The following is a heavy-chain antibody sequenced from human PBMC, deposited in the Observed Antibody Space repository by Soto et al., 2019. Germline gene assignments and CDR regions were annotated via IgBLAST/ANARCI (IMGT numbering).Heavy chain of an antibody. J-gene: IGHJ5*02. V-gene: IGHV4-61*08. Sequence: SETLFLTGTVCGVCISTGGYYWSWIRQPPRKGLQWIGYNFFSGGTKYIPYLKSRVSISVDTTKNKFSLELKRVTAADTAEYFCARFIPDHWGAFQWFDLCGQGTLVTVSS. D-gene: IGHD7-27*01. CDR2: NFFSGGT. CDR3: ARFIPDHWGAFQWFDL. CDR1: GVCISTGGYY.